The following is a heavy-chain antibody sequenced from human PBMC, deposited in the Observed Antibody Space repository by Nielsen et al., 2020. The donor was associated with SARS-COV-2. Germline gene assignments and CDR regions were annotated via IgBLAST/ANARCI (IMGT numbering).Heavy chain of an antibody. CDR1: GFTFDDYG. Sequence: GESLKISCAASGFTFDDYGMNWVRQAPGKGLEWVSSISSSSSYIYYADSVKGRFTISRDNAKNSPYLQMNSLRAEDTAVYYCARDRGGSYRGYWGQGTLVTVSS. V-gene: IGHV3-21*01. J-gene: IGHJ4*02. D-gene: IGHD1-26*01. CDR2: ISSSSSYI. CDR3: ARDRGGSYRGY.